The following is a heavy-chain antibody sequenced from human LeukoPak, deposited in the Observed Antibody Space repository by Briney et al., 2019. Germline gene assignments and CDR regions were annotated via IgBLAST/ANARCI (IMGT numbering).Heavy chain of an antibody. D-gene: IGHD2-21*01. Sequence: PSETLSLTCSVSGGSISNQYYNWIRQPAGQGLEWIGYIYYSGSTYYNPSLKSRVTISVDTSKNQFSLKLSSVTAADTAVYYCASIPHEYYFDYWGQGTLVTVSS. CDR2: IYYSGST. CDR3: ASIPHEYYFDY. J-gene: IGHJ4*02. V-gene: IGHV4-59*06. CDR1: GGSISNQY.